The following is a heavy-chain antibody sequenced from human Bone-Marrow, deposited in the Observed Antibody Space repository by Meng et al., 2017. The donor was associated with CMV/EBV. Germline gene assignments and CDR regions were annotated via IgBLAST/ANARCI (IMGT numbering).Heavy chain of an antibody. D-gene: IGHD4-11*01. CDR2: IRNKANSYRT. V-gene: IGHV3-72*01. CDR1: GFIFSDHY. CDR3: ARTTVITYAIDV. Sequence: GGSLRLSCAASGFIFSDHYIDWVRQAPEKGLEWVGRIRNKANSYRTEYAASVQGRFTVSGVDSQNSVYLQMNSLKIEDTAVYYCARTTVITYAIDVWGQGTTVTVSS. J-gene: IGHJ6*02.